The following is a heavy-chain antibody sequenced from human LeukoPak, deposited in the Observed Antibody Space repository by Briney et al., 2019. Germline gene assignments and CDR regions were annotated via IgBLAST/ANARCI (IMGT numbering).Heavy chain of an antibody. CDR2: LSYNGGGS. CDR3: AKRDTSGFYYFDY. V-gene: IGHV3-23*01. D-gene: IGHD6-19*01. J-gene: IGHJ4*02. CDR1: GFTFSSYA. Sequence: GGSLRLSCAASGFTFSSYAMSWVRQAPGRGLEWVSSLSYNGGGSYYADSVKGRFTISRDNSKNTLHLQMNSLRAEDTAVYYCAKRDTSGFYYFDYWGQGTLVTVSP.